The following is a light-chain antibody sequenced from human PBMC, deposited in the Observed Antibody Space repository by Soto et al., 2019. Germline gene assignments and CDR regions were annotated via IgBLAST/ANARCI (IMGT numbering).Light chain of an antibody. CDR2: EVS. V-gene: IGLV2-8*01. CDR1: SRDIGAYIY. J-gene: IGLJ1*01. Sequence: QSVLTQPPSASGSPGQSVIISCTGTSRDIGAYIYVSWYQRHPGKAPNLMISEVSRRPSGVPERFSGSKSGNTASLTVSGLQADDEAHYYCSSYAGSNNVVFGTGTKVTVL. CDR3: SSYAGSNNVV.